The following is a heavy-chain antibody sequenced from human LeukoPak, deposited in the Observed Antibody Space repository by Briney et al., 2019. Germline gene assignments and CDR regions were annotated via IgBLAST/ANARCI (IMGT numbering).Heavy chain of an antibody. CDR2: MNPNSGNT. D-gene: IGHD6-13*01. V-gene: IGHV1-8*01. CDR1: GYTFTSYY. Sequence: GASVKVSCKASGYTFTSYYINWVRQATGQGLEWMGWMNPNSGNTGYAQKFQGRVTMTRNTSISKAYMELSSLRSEDTAVYYCVRIRSKGGSWYERPHYYFDYWGQGTLVTVSS. J-gene: IGHJ4*02. CDR3: VRIRSKGGSWYERPHYYFDY.